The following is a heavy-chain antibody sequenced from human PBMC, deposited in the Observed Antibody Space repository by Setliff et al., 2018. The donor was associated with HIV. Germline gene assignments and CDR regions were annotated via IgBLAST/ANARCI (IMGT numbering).Heavy chain of an antibody. CDR1: GYTSTSYD. Sequence: ASVKVSCKASGYTSTSYDINWVRQATGQGLEWMGWMNPDSGNTCSAQNFQGRLTITWNTSISTAYMELGSLGFDDTAVYFCARTRSGGSSVYYYYYMDVWGQGTAVTVSS. CDR2: MNPDSGNT. V-gene: IGHV1-8*01. D-gene: IGHD2-15*01. J-gene: IGHJ6*03. CDR3: ARTRSGGSSVYYYYYMDV.